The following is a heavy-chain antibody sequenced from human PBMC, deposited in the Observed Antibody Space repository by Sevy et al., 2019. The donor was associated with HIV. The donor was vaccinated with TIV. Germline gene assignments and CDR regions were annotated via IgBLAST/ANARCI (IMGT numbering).Heavy chain of an antibody. CDR3: ARESYDILPGSRGMDV. V-gene: IGHV4-59*01. CDR1: GGSISSYY. D-gene: IGHD3-9*01. Sequence: SETLSLTCTVSGGSISSYYWSWIRQPPGKRLEWIGYIYYSGSTNYNPSLKNRVTISADTSKNQFSLKLRSVTAADTAGYYCARESYDILPGSRGMDVWGQGTTVTVSS. CDR2: IYYSGST. J-gene: IGHJ6*02.